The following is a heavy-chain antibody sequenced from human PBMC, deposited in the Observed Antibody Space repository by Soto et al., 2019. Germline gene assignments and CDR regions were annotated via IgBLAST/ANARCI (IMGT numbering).Heavy chain of an antibody. Sequence: SETLSLTCTVSGGSISSYYWSWIRQPPGKGLEWIGDIYYSGSTNYNPSLKSRVTISVDTSKNQFSLKLSSVTAADTAVYYCARGGSYYNWFDPWGQGTLVTVSS. J-gene: IGHJ5*02. V-gene: IGHV4-59*01. CDR1: GGSISSYY. CDR3: ARGGSYYNWFDP. D-gene: IGHD1-26*01. CDR2: IYYSGST.